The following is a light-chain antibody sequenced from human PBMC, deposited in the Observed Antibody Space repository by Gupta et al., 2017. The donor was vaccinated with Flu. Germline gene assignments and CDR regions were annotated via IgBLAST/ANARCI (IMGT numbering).Light chain of an antibody. V-gene: IGLV1-40*01. CDR1: SSNIGAGYD. CDR2: RNT. CDR3: QSYDSSLSGFV. J-gene: IGLJ1*01. Sequence: QSVLTPPPSVSGAPGQRVTISCTGSSSNIGAGYDVHWYQQLPGTAPKLLIYRNTNRPSGVPDRFSGSKSGTSASLAITGLQAEDETDYYCQSYDSSLSGFVFGTGTKVTVL.